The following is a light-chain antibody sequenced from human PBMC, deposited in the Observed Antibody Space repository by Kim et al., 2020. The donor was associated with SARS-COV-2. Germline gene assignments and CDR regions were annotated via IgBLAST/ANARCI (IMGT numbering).Light chain of an antibody. J-gene: IGLJ1*01. V-gene: IGLV3-21*04. Sequence: APRKTARITCGGNHIGSKSMHWYQQKPGQAPVLVIYSDSDRPSGIPERFSGSNSGNTATLTISRVEAGDEADYYCQVWDSSSAHYVFGTGTKVTVL. CDR2: SDS. CDR1: HIGSKS. CDR3: QVWDSSSAHYV.